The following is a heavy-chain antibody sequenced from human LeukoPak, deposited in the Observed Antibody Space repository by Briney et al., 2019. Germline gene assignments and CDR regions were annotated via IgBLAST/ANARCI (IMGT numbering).Heavy chain of an antibody. CDR3: ARDKAARSWYFPGVTDY. V-gene: IGHV3-48*04. D-gene: IGHD6-13*01. CDR2: ITSGSTK. CDR1: GFTFSSYA. J-gene: IGHJ4*02. Sequence: GGSLRLSCAASGFTFSSYAMHWVRQALGKGLEWVSYITSGSTKYYADSVKGRFTISRDNAKNSLYLQMNSLRAEDTAVYYCARDKAARSWYFPGVTDYWGQGTLVTVSS.